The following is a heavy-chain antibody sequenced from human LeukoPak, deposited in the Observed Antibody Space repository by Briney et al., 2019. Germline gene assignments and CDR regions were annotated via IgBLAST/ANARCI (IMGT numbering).Heavy chain of an antibody. V-gene: IGHV3-23*01. CDR3: AKDQQGGAGSGRFDY. CDR2: ISSSGSTI. D-gene: IGHD3-10*01. Sequence: GGSLRLSCAASGFTFSSYAMSWVRQAPGKGLEWVSYISSSGSTIYYADSVKGRFTISRDISKNTFYLQMSSLTADDAALYYCAKDQQGGAGSGRFDYWGQGTLVTVSS. J-gene: IGHJ4*02. CDR1: GFTFSSYA.